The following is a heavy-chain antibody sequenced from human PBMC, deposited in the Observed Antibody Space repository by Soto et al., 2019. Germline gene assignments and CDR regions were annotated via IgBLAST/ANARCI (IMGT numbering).Heavy chain of an antibody. J-gene: IGHJ4*02. Sequence: SVKVSCKVSGSRFSNYVISWVRQAPGHGLEWLGRIIPIFNSTKYAQSFQGRVTITADKSTSTASLELSSLRSDDTAIYYCAREGRGKKAGYNGLVSLGYWGQGTLVTVSS. V-gene: IGHV1-69*06. CDR1: GSRFSNYV. D-gene: IGHD2-2*02. CDR2: IIPIFNST. CDR3: AREGRGKKAGYNGLVSLGY.